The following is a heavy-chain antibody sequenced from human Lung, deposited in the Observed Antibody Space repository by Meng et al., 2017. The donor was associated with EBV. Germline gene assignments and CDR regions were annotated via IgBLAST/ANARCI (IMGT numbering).Heavy chain of an antibody. J-gene: IGHJ4*02. CDR3: ARLYCSGGSCYTIDY. D-gene: IGHD2-15*01. CDR2: INTNTGTP. CDR1: GYIFTSYA. Sequence: HSRYQYQTLGTPDIVSCKASGYIFTSYAMNWVRQAPGEGLEWMGWINTNTGTPTYARGFTGRFVLSLDTSVSTAYLQISSLKAADTAVYYCARLYCSGGSCYTIDYWGQGTLVTVSS. V-gene: IGHV7-4-1*02.